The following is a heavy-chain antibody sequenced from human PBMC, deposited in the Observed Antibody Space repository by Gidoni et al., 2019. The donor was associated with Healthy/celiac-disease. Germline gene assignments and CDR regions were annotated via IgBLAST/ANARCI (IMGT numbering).Heavy chain of an antibody. J-gene: IGHJ4*02. Sequence: QVQLQQWGAGLLKPSETLSLTCAVYGGSFSGYYWSWIRQPPGKGLEWIGEINHSGSTNYNPSLKSRVTISVDTSKNQFSLKLSSVTAADTAVYYCARLHYYDSSGYFDYWGQGTLVTVSS. CDR1: GGSFSGYY. CDR3: ARLHYYDSSGYFDY. CDR2: INHSGST. V-gene: IGHV4-34*01. D-gene: IGHD3-22*01.